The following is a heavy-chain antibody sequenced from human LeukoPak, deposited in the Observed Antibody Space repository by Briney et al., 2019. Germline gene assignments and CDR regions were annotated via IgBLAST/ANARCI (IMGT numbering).Heavy chain of an antibody. V-gene: IGHV1-2*02. J-gene: IGHJ4*02. CDR1: GYTFTGYY. CDR3: ARDHLVYGSGTPRDY. CDR2: INPNSGGT. Sequence: ASVKVSCKASGYTFTGYYMHWVRQAPGQGLEWMGWINPNSGGTNYAQKFQGRVTMTRDTSISTAYMELSRLRSDDTAVYYCARDHLVYGSGTPRDYWGQGTLVTVSS. D-gene: IGHD3-10*01.